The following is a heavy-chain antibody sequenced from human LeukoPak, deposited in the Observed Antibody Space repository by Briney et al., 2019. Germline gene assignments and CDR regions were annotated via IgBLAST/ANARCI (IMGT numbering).Heavy chain of an antibody. J-gene: IGHJ4*02. CDR2: ISAYNGNT. Sequence: GASVKVSXKASGYTFTSYGISWVRQAPGQGLEWMGWISAYNGNTNYAQKLQGRVTMTTDTSTSTAYMELRSLRSDDTAVYYCARGLGYCSGGSCYDQYYFDYWGQGTLVTVSS. D-gene: IGHD2-15*01. V-gene: IGHV1-18*01. CDR1: GYTFTSYG. CDR3: ARGLGYCSGGSCYDQYYFDY.